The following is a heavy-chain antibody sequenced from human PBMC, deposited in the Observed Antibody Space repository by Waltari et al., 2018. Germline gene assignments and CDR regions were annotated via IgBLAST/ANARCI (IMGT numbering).Heavy chain of an antibody. Sequence: QVQLQESGPGLVKPSETLSLTCAVSGYSISSGYYWGWIRQPPGKGLEWIGSIYHSGSTYYNPSLKSRVTISVDTSKNQFSLKLSSVTAADTAVYYCARLPIVATYTFDYWGQGTLVTVSS. V-gene: IGHV4-38-2*01. CDR3: ARLPIVATYTFDY. CDR1: GYSISSGYY. D-gene: IGHD5-12*01. CDR2: IYHSGST. J-gene: IGHJ4*02.